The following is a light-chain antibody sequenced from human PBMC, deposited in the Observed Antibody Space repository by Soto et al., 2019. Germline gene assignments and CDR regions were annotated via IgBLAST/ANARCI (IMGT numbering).Light chain of an antibody. CDR2: ECS. J-gene: IGLJ2*01. CDR3: CSYAGSVV. Sequence: QSALTQPASVSGSPGQSITISCTGTSSDVGSYNLVSWYQQHPGKAPKLMIYECSKRPSGVSNRFSGSKSGNTASLTISGLQAEDGADYYCCSYAGSVVFGGGTKVTV. CDR1: SSDVGSYNL. V-gene: IGLV2-23*01.